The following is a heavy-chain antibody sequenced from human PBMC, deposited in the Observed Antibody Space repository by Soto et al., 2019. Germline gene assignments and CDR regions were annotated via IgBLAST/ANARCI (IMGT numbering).Heavy chain of an antibody. CDR2: INHSGST. CDR1: VGSFIGYY. CDR3: ARVRKSYYDFWSGRGAFDI. V-gene: IGHV4-34*01. Sequence: SDTLSLTCAVYVGSFIGYYWSWIREPPGKGLEWIGEINHSGSTNYNPSLKSRVTISVDTSKNQFSLKLSSVTAADTAVYYCARVRKSYYDFWSGRGAFDIWGQGTMVTVSS. J-gene: IGHJ3*02. D-gene: IGHD3-3*01.